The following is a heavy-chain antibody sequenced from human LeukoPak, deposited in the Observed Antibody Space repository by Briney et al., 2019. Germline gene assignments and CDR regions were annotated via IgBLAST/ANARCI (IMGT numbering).Heavy chain of an antibody. CDR2: ISSSSSYI. J-gene: IGHJ4*02. Sequence: GGSLRLSCAASGFTFSSYSMNWVRQAPGKGLEWVSSISSSSSYIYYADSVKGRFTISRDNAKNSLYLQMNSLRAEDTALYYCARNPVRNAYYRDSTRYWGQGTLVTVSS. CDR1: GFTFSSYS. V-gene: IGHV3-21*01. CDR3: ARNPVRNAYYRDSTRY. D-gene: IGHD3-16*01.